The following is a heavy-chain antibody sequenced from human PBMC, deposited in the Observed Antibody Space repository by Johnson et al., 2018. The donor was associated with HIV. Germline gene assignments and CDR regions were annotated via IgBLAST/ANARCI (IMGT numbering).Heavy chain of an antibody. Sequence: VQLVESGGGLVQPGGSLRLSCAASGFTFSSYWMSWVRQAPGKGLEWVANIKQDGSEKYYVDSVKGRFTISRDNAKNALYLQMNSLRAEDTAVYYCARDRGRLISYGLVAFDIWGQGTMVTVSS. D-gene: IGHD5-18*01. V-gene: IGHV3-7*01. CDR3: ARDRGRLISYGLVAFDI. CDR1: GFTFSSYW. CDR2: IKQDGSEK. J-gene: IGHJ3*02.